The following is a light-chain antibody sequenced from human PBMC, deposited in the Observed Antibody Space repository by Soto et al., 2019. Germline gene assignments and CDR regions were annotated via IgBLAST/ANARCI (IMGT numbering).Light chain of an antibody. CDR1: QGISNS. Sequence: DIQMTQSPSAMSASVGDSVTITCRASQGISNSLAWFQQKPGKVPERLIYAPSRLQSGVPSRFSGSGSGTEFTLTISNLQPEDFATYYCLRHETHPYTLGQGTKLAIK. V-gene: IGKV1-17*03. CDR3: LRHETHPYT. CDR2: APS. J-gene: IGKJ2*01.